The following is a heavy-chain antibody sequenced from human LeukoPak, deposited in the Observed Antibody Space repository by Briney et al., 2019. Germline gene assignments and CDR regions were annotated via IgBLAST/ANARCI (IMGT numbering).Heavy chain of an antibody. CDR3: ARDPYSSGWPSYYYYGMDV. J-gene: IGHJ6*02. Sequence: GGSLRLSCAASGIIITSYWMSWVRQTPGKGLEWVANIKQDGSEKYYVDSVKGRFTISRDNAKNSLYLQMNSLRAEDTAVYYCARDPYSSGWPSYYYYGMDVWGQGTTVTVSS. D-gene: IGHD6-19*01. CDR1: GIIITSYW. CDR2: IKQDGSEK. V-gene: IGHV3-7*01.